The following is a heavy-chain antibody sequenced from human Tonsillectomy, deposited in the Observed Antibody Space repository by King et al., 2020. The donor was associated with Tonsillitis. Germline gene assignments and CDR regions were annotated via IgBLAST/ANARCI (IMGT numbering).Heavy chain of an antibody. CDR2: IYFSWCT. J-gene: IGHJ4*02. CDR1: GASISSSYYY. D-gene: IGHD4-17*01. Sequence: LQLQESGPGLVRPSETLSLTCTVSGASISSSYYYWGWIRQPPGKGLEWIGSIYFSWCTYYNPSLTSRVTMSVDTSHTQFSLELSSVTAADTAVFYCASTDDSGDYTASFHYWGQGTLVTVSS. V-gene: IGHV4-39*01. CDR3: ASTDDSGDYTASFHY.